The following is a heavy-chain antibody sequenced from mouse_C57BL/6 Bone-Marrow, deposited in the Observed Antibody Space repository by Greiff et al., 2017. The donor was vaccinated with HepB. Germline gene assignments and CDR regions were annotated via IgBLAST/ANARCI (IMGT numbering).Heavy chain of an antibody. D-gene: IGHD1-1*02. CDR2: IDPENGDT. CDR1: GFNIKDDY. J-gene: IGHJ3*01. V-gene: IGHV14-4*01. CDR3: TIWMWFAY. Sequence: VHVKQSGAELVRPGASVKLSCTASGFNIKDDYMHWVKQRPEQGLEWIGWIDPENGDTEYASKFQGKATITADTSSNTAYLQLSSLTSEDTAVYYCTIWMWFAYWGQGTLVTVSA.